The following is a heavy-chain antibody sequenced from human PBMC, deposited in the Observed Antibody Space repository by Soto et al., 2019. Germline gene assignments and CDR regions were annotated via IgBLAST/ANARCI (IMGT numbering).Heavy chain of an antibody. V-gene: IGHV3-64D*08. J-gene: IGHJ4*02. CDR3: VKAGYSGSRWGAPKWFDY. Sequence: PGGSLRLSCSASGFTFSSHAMHWVRQAPGKGLEYVSAISSDGGSTYYADSVKGRFTISRDNSKNTLYLQMSSLRGEDTAVYYCVKAGYSGSRWGAPKWFDYWGQGTLVTVSS. D-gene: IGHD5-12*01. CDR1: GFTFSSHA. CDR2: ISSDGGST.